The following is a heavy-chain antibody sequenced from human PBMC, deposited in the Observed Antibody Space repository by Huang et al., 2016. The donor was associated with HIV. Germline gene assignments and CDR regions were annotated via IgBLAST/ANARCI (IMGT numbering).Heavy chain of an antibody. CDR3: ARGSLEYSVSSSLDY. CDR1: GGPFRSYS. CDR2: LMPVFDSP. Sequence: QVQLLQSGAEVKKPGSSVKVSCKASGGPFRSYSIAWVRQAPGQGFEWIASLMPVFDSPNYAQKVQGRVRVTADESTSTVYMELRDLRPDDTAVYFCARGSLEYSVSSSLDYWGQGTHVTVSS. V-gene: IGHV1-69*13. D-gene: IGHD4-4*01. J-gene: IGHJ4*02.